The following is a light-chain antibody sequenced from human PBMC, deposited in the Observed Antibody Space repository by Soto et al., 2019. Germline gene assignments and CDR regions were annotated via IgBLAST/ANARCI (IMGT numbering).Light chain of an antibody. V-gene: IGKV1-39*01. CDR2: AAS. J-gene: IGKJ1*01. CDR3: QQSSSTLKT. CDR1: QSISTY. Sequence: DIQMTQSPSSLSASVGDRVTITCRASQSISTYLNWYQQKPGKAPKLLIFAASSLQSGVPSRFSGSGSGTDFTLTISSLQPEDFATYYCQQSSSTLKTFGQVTMVEVK.